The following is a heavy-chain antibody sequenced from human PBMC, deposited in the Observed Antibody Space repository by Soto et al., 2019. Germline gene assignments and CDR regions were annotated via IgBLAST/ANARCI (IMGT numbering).Heavy chain of an antibody. CDR2: IYYSGST. Sequence: SETLSLTCTVSGGSISSSSYYWGWIRQPPGKGLEWIGSIYYSGSTYYNPSLKSRVTISVDTSKNQFSLKLSSVTAADTAVYYCARNNRPYNWFDPWGQGTLVTVS. J-gene: IGHJ5*02. V-gene: IGHV4-39*01. CDR1: GGSISSSSYY. CDR3: ARNNRPYNWFDP. D-gene: IGHD1-1*01.